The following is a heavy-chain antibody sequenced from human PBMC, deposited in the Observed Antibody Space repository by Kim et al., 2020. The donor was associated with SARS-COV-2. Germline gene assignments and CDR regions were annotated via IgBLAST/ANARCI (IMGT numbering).Heavy chain of an antibody. Sequence: CADSVECRITNSRDNAKNSLYLQMNGRRAEGTAVYYCARETIMMVRAIDYWGQGALVTVSS. D-gene: IGHD3-10*01. J-gene: IGHJ4*02. V-gene: IGHV3-48*03. CDR3: ARETIMMVRAIDY.